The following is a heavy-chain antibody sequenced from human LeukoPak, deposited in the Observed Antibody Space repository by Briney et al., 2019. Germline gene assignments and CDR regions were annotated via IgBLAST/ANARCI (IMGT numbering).Heavy chain of an antibody. J-gene: IGHJ2*01. D-gene: IGHD3-22*01. CDR2: YPWDGGDT. CDR1: GFISDDYG. V-gene: IGHV3-20*04. CDR3: ARDGYYYDSSGDRTDWYFDL. Sequence: GGLMRLSSAASGFISDDYGMCWVRKAAEKGLELVFGYPWDGGDTGYADSVKGQVTISRYNAKNSLYLQMNSLRAEDTALYYCARDGYYYDSSGDRTDWYFDLWGRGTLVTVSS.